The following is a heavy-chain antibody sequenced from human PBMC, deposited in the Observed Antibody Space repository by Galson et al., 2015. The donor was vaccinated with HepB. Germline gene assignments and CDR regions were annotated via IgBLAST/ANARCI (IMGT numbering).Heavy chain of an antibody. CDR3: ARVYNWNHVDNWFDP. J-gene: IGHJ5*02. Sequence: SETLSLTCVVSGGSITTDYWWSWVRQAPGKGLEWIGEIYHTGNTNYNPSLRSRVSISRDKSANQFSLNLTSVTAADTALYFCARVYNWNHVDNWFDPWGPGTLVTVSS. CDR1: GGSITTDYW. D-gene: IGHD1-20*01. CDR2: IYHTGNT. V-gene: IGHV4/OR15-8*02.